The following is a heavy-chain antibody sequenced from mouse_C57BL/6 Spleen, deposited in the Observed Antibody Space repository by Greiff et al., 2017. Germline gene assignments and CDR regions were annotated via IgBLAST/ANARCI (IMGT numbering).Heavy chain of an antibody. CDR3: SRGDHWAMDY. CDR2: IYPGGGYT. V-gene: IGHV1-63*01. Sequence: VQLQQSGAELVRPGTSVKMSCKASGYTFTNYWIGWAKQRPGHGLEWIGDIYPGGGYTNYNEKFKGKATLTADKSSSTAYMQFSSLTSEDSAIYYCSRGDHWAMDYWGQGTSLTVSS. J-gene: IGHJ4*01. D-gene: IGHD4-1*01. CDR1: GYTFTNYW.